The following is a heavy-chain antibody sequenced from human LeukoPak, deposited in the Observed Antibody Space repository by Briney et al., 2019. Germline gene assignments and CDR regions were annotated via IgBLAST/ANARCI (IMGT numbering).Heavy chain of an antibody. CDR2: INPGGITT. D-gene: IGHD1-1*01. CDR1: GFTFTTYS. V-gene: IGHV3-23*01. J-gene: IGHJ4*02. CDR3: AKDRAGTPWAD. Sequence: GGSLRLSCAASGFTFTTYSMTWVRQAPGKGLEWVSTINPGGITTYYADSVKGRFTISRDNSKNTVSPQMDSLRADDTAVYYCAKDRAGTPWADWGQGTLATVSS.